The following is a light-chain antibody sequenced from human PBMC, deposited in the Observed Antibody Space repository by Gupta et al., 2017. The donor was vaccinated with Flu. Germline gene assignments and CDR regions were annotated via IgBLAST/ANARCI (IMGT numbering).Light chain of an antibody. Sequence: QSALTQPASVSGSPGPSITISCTGTSSDVGGYNYVSWYQQHPGKAPKLIIYAVTNRPSGVSDGFSGSKSGNTASLTISGRQAEDEADYHCSSSTSASSSRVFGGGTKLTVL. J-gene: IGLJ3*02. CDR2: AVT. V-gene: IGLV2-14*01. CDR1: SSDVGGYNY. CDR3: SSSTSASSSRV.